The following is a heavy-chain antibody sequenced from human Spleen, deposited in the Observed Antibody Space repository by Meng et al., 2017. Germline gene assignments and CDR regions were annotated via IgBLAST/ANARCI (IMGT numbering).Heavy chain of an antibody. J-gene: IGHJ4*02. CDR1: GFTFSSYA. Sequence: GGSLRLSCAASGFTFSSYAMSWVRQAPGKGLEWVSAISGSGGSTYYADSVKGRFTISRDNSKNTLYLQVNNLRAEDTALYYCAKSRTLLRSLFDYWSQGTRVTGSS. D-gene: IGHD3-16*01. V-gene: IGHV3-23*01. CDR2: ISGSGGST. CDR3: AKSRTLLRSLFDY.